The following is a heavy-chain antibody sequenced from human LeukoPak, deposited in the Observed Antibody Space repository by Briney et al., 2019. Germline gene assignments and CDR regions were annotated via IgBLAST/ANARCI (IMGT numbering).Heavy chain of an antibody. CDR3: AKDHIAAAGFFDY. Sequence: GGSLRLSCAASGFTFSSYGMHWVRQAPGKGLEWVAFIRYDGSNKYYADSVKGRFTISRDNSKNTLYLQMNSLRAEDTAVYYCAKDHIAAAGFFDYWGQGTLVTVSS. J-gene: IGHJ4*02. D-gene: IGHD6-13*01. CDR2: IRYDGSNK. V-gene: IGHV3-30*02. CDR1: GFTFSSYG.